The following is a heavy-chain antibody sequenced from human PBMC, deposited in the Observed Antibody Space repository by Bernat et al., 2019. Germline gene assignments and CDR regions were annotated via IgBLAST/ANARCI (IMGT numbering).Heavy chain of an antibody. J-gene: IGHJ4*02. CDR2: IYSGGHT. D-gene: IGHD4-17*01. CDR3: ARGLYGDPFY. CDR1: GFTVSNSY. V-gene: IGHV3-66*01. Sequence: EVQLVESGGGLVQAGGSLRLSCAASGFTVSNSYMTWVRQAPGKGLEWVSVIYSGGHTYYADSVKGRFTISRDNFKNTLDLQMNSLRAEDTAVYYCARGLYGDPFYWGQGTQVTVSP.